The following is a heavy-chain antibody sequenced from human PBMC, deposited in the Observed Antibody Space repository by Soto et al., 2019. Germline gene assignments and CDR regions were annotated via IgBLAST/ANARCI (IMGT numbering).Heavy chain of an antibody. J-gene: IGHJ6*02. Sequence: QVQLQESGPGLVKPSQTLSLTCTVSGGSISSGGYYWSWIRQHPGKGLEWIGYIYYSGITYYNPSLKGRVTISVDTSKNPFALKLSSVTAADTAVYYCAGHRRQQLVPPYYYGMDVWGQGTTVTVSS. CDR3: AGHRRQQLVPPYYYGMDV. CDR2: IYYSGIT. CDR1: GGSISSGGYY. V-gene: IGHV4-31*03. D-gene: IGHD6-13*01.